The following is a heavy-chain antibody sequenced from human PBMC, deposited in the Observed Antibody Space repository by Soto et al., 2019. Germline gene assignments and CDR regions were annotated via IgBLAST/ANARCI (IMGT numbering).Heavy chain of an antibody. J-gene: IGHJ6*02. CDR1: GFSFSSHR. D-gene: IGHD3-22*01. Sequence: RGSLRLSCAASGFSFSSHRFHWVRQAPGQGLEWVAYISSRSSLILYADSVRGRFVISRDNALNSLYLQMSGLRYEERGVYYCESYSYDSSGYDVLDGWGQWATVAVSS. CDR2: ISSRSSLI. V-gene: IGHV3-21*06. CDR3: ESYSYDSSGYDVLDG.